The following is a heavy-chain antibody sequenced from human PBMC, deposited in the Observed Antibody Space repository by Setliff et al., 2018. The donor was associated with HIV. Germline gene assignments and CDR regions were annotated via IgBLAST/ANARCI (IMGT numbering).Heavy chain of an antibody. Sequence: GGSLRLSCAASGFTFRNHWMHWVRQDPGMGMEWVSQINSDGSTTTYTGSVKGLFTNSRDNSKNTLYLLVHSLRAEDTDVYYCERGGPPNDYSYYFDSWGQGTLVTVSS. CDR3: ERGGPPNDYSYYFDS. J-gene: IGHJ4*02. V-gene: IGHV3-74*01. CDR2: INSDGSTT. D-gene: IGHD4-17*01. CDR1: GFTFRNHW.